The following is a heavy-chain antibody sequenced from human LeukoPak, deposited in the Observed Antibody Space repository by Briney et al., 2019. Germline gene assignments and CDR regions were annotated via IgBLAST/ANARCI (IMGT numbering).Heavy chain of an antibody. CDR3: ARTTVFDY. D-gene: IGHD1-14*01. Sequence: PGGSLRLSCATSGFTFSSYSMSWVRQAPGKGLEWVSYTSSSGSTIYYAASVKGRFIISRDNARKSVSLQMNSLRDEDTAVYYCARTTVFDYWGQGTLVTVSS. CDR2: TSSSGSTI. J-gene: IGHJ4*02. V-gene: IGHV3-48*02. CDR1: GFTFSSYS.